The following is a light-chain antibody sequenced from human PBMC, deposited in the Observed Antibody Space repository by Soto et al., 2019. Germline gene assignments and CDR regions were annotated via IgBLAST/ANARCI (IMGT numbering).Light chain of an antibody. CDR1: SSNIGAGYD. Sequence: QSVLTQPPSVSGAPGQRVTISCTGSSSNIGAGYDVHWYQHLPATAPKFLIYGNTNRPSGVPDRFSGSKSGTSASLAITGLQAEDEADYYCQSYDSSLSAWVFGGGTKVTVL. CDR3: QSYDSSLSAWV. CDR2: GNT. V-gene: IGLV1-40*01. J-gene: IGLJ2*01.